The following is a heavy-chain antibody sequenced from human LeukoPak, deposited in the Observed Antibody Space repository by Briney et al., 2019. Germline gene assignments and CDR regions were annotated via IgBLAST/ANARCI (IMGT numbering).Heavy chain of an antibody. CDR1: GFTFSSYA. Sequence: GGSLRLSCAASGFTFSSYAMSWVRQAPGKGLEWVSAISGSGGSTYYADSVKGRFTISRDNSKNTLYLQMNSLRAEDTAVYYCARDAVDGFWPPYYYYGMDVWGQGTTVTVSS. D-gene: IGHD3-3*01. CDR3: ARDAVDGFWPPYYYYGMDV. J-gene: IGHJ6*02. CDR2: ISGSGGST. V-gene: IGHV3-23*01.